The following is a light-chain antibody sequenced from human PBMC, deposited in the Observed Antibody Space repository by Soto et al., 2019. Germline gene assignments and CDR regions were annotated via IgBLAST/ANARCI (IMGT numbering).Light chain of an antibody. J-gene: IGKJ5*01. CDR3: QQYKNWPAIT. Sequence: IVMTQSPATLSVAPGERVTFSCRASQGIIRKVAWYQHKPGQAPRLLISGASTGATGIPARFSGSGSGTEFTLTISSLQSEDFAIYYCQQYKNWPAITFGQGTRLEIK. CDR2: GAS. CDR1: QGIIRK. V-gene: IGKV3-15*01.